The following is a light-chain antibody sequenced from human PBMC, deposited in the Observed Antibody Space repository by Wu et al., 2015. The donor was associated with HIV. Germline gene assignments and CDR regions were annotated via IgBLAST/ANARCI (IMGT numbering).Light chain of an antibody. CDR2: GAS. V-gene: IGKV3-15*01. CDR1: QSVSSRH. J-gene: IGKJ2*03. CDR3: QQYNNWPPYS. Sequence: EIVLTQSPGTLSLSPGERATLSCRASQSVSSRHLAWYQQKPGQAPRLLIYGASTRATGIPARFSGSGSGTEFTLTISSLQSEDFAVYYCQQYNNWPPYSFGQGTKLEIK.